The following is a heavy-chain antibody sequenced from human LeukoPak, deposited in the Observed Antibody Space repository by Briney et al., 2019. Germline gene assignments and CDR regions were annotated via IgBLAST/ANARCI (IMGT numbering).Heavy chain of an antibody. D-gene: IGHD7-27*01. CDR2: IYYSGST. CDR1: GGSISSYY. J-gene: IGHJ4*02. V-gene: IGHV4-59*01. CDR3: ASASLSALGFDY. Sequence: SETLSLTCTVSGGSISSYYWSWIQQPPGKGLQWIGYIYYSGSTNYNPSLKSRVTISVDTSKNQFSLKLSSVTAADTAVYYCASASLSALGFDYWGQGTLVTVSS.